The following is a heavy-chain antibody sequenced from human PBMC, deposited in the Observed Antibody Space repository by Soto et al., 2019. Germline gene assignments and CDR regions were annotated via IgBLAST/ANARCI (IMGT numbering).Heavy chain of an antibody. J-gene: IGHJ4*02. CDR2: IYHSGIT. CDR1: SASISATNW. Sequence: QVQLQESGPGLVKPSGTLSLTCAGSSASISATNWWSWVRQPPGKGLEWIGQIYHSGITNYNPSPKRRVTISVDTSKTWFSLNVSSVTAADTAVYYCGVVVVPAAVHYWGQGTLVTVSS. D-gene: IGHD2-2*01. CDR3: GVVVVPAAVHY. V-gene: IGHV4-4*02.